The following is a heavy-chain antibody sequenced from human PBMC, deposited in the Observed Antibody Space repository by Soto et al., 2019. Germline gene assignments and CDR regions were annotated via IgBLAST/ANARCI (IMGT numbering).Heavy chain of an antibody. CDR3: ARDVSPGTSTLYLDAFDI. CDR2: IKKDGSRT. Sequence: EAQLVESGGGLVQPGGSLRLSCEASGFSLGSYWMTWVRQAPGKGLEWVANIKKDGSRTSYLVSVRGRFTISRDNVGNSLSLQMDSLRAEDTGLYFCARDVSPGTSTLYLDAFDIWGQGTMVTVSS. CDR1: GFSLGSYW. J-gene: IGHJ3*02. D-gene: IGHD2-8*01. V-gene: IGHV3-7*05.